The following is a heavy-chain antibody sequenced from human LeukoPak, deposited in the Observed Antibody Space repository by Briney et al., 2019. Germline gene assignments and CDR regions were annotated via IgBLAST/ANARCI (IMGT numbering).Heavy chain of an antibody. J-gene: IGHJ4*02. CDR3: ARYYCSGGSCYSWYFDY. CDR2: ISTSSSYI. D-gene: IGHD2-15*01. V-gene: IGHV3-21*01. Sequence: GGSLRLSCAASGFTFSSYNMNWVRQAPGKGLEWVSFISTSSSYIHYADSAKGRFTISRDNAKNSLYLQMNSLRAEDTAVYYCARYYCSGGSCYSWYFDYWGQGTLVTVSS. CDR1: GFTFSSYN.